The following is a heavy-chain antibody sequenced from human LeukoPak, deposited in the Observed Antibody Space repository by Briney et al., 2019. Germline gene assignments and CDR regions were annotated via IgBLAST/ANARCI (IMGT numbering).Heavy chain of an antibody. Sequence: GGSLRLSCAASGFTFSYYWMHWVRQAPGKGLVWVARIRTDGTSTSYADSVKGRFTISRDNAKNTLYLQMNNLRVEGTAVYYCAAEDCSGGSCYTGHSGHDYWGQGTLVTVSS. CDR2: IRTDGTST. J-gene: IGHJ4*02. CDR1: GFTFSYYW. CDR3: AAEDCSGGSCYTGHSGHDY. V-gene: IGHV3-74*01. D-gene: IGHD2-15*01.